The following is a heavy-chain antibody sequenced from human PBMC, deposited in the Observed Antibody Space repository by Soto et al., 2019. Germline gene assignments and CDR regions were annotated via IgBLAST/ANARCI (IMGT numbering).Heavy chain of an antibody. D-gene: IGHD2-15*01. CDR2: LYYSGNT. J-gene: IGHJ5*02. CDR1: GGSISGSSYS. V-gene: IGHV4-39*01. CDR3: ATRQGGSYNWFDP. Sequence: ASETLSLTCTVSGGSISGSSYSWAWIRQPPGKGLEWIGTLYYSGNTYYNPSLKSRVTISVDTSKNQFSLKLSSVTAADTAVYYCATRQGGSYNWFDPWGQGTLVTVSS.